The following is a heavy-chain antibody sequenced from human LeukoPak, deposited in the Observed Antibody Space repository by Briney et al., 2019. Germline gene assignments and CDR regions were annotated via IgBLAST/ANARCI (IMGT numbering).Heavy chain of an antibody. CDR1: GGSISSSSYY. Sequence: SETLSLTCTVSGGSISSSSYYWGWIRQPPGKGLEWIGSIYYSGSTYYNPSLKSRVTISVDTSKNQFSLKLSSVAAADTAVYYCARARMVRGATQLKAYYYYMDVWGKGTTVTVSS. V-gene: IGHV4-39*07. CDR2: IYYSGST. D-gene: IGHD3-10*01. J-gene: IGHJ6*03. CDR3: ARARMVRGATQLKAYYYYMDV.